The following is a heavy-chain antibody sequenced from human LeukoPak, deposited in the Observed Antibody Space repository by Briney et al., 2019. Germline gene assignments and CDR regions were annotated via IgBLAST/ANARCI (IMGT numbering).Heavy chain of an antibody. V-gene: IGHV1-8*01. CDR1: GYTLTSFD. D-gene: IGHD2-15*01. CDR3: ARVQGIRFFDY. J-gene: IGHJ4*02. Sequence: ASVKVSCKASGYTLTSFDFTWVRQAPGQGLEWMGWMNPHSGDTVYAQKFQGRVTMTSNASISTAYMELSSLKFEDTAMYYCARVQGIRFFDYWGQGTLVTVSS. CDR2: MNPHSGDT.